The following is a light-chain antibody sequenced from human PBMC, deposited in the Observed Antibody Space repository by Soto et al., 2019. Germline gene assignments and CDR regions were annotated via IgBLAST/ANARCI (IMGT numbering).Light chain of an antibody. J-gene: IGKJ1*01. V-gene: IGKV3-20*01. Sequence: EIVLTQSPGTLSLSPGEGATISCRASQSISSSYLAWYQHNRGQAPRLLIYGASTRAAGTPDRFSGSGSGTDFTLTISRLEPEDFAVYYCQQYGSSRWTFGQGTKV. CDR3: QQYGSSRWT. CDR1: QSISSSY. CDR2: GAS.